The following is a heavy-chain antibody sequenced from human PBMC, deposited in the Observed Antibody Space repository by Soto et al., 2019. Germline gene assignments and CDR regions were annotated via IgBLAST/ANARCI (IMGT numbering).Heavy chain of an antibody. Sequence: PGGSLRLSCAASGFTFSSYGMHWVRQAPGKGLEWVAVISYDGSNKYYADSVKGRFTISRDNSKNTLYLQMNSLRAEDTAVYYCARDLEVAVAGAWGQGTLVTVS. CDR3: ARDLEVAVAGA. CDR2: ISYDGSNK. D-gene: IGHD6-19*01. CDR1: GFTFSSYG. V-gene: IGHV3-30*19. J-gene: IGHJ5*02.